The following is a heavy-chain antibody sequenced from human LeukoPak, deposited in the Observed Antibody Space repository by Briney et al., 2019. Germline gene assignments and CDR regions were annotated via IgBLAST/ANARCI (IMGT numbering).Heavy chain of an antibody. CDR3: ARNPYCGGDCYGPRY. Sequence: SVKVSCTASGYTFTSYGISWVRQAPGQGLEWMEGIIPIFGTANYAQKFQGRVTITADESTSTAYMELSSLRSEDTAVYYCARNPYCGGDCYGPRYWGQGTLVTVSS. D-gene: IGHD2-21*02. CDR2: IIPIFGTA. V-gene: IGHV1-69*13. CDR1: GYTFTSYG. J-gene: IGHJ4*02.